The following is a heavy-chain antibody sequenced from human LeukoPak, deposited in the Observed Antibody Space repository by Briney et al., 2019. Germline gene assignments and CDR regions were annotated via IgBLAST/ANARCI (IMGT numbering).Heavy chain of an antibody. J-gene: IGHJ4*02. CDR1: GDSISGYY. CDR2: IYYSGNT. D-gene: IGHD4-11*01. Sequence: PSETLSLTCTVSGDSISGYYWTWIRQAPGKELEWIGYIYYSGNTNYNPSLKSRLTISVDTSKNQFSLKLSSVTAADTAVYYCARLRGNYFPDYWGQGTLVTVSS. CDR3: ARLRGNYFPDY. V-gene: IGHV4-59*01.